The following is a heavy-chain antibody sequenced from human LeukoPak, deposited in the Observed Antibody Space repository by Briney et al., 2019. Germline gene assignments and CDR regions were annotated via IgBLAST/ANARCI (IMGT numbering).Heavy chain of an antibody. CDR2: ISAYNGNT. J-gene: IGHJ6*02. V-gene: IGHV1-18*01. D-gene: IGHD6-19*01. Sequence: ASVKVSCKASGYTFTSYGISWVRQAPGQGLEWMGWISAYNGNTNYAQELQGRVTMTTDTSTSTAYMELRSLRSDDTAVYYCARDWGSGWYVHYYYGMDVWGQGTTVTVSS. CDR3: ARDWGSGWYVHYYYGMDV. CDR1: GYTFTSYG.